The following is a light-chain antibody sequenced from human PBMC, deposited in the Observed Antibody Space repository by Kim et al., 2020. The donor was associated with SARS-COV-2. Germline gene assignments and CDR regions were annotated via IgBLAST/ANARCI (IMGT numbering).Light chain of an antibody. V-gene: IGLV2-14*03. CDR3: SSYTSSSTVV. CDR1: SSDIDDYPY. Sequence: QSALTQPASVSGSPGQSITISCIGTSSDIDDYPYVSWYQQHPGKAPKLMIYDVSNRPSGVSNRFSGSKSGNTASLTISGLQAEDEADYYCSSYTSSSTVVFGGGTKLTVL. CDR2: DVS. J-gene: IGLJ2*01.